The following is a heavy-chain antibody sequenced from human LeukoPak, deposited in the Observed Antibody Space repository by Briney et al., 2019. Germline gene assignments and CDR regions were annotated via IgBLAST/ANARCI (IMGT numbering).Heavy chain of an antibody. CDR2: INHSGST. Sequence: PSETLSLTCAVYGGSFSGYYWSWIRQPPGKGLEWIGEINHSGSTNYNPSLKSRVTISVDTSKNQFSLKLSSVTAADTAVYYCASRPAAASRYYYGMDVWAKGPRSPSPQ. CDR3: ASRPAAASRYYYGMDV. CDR1: GGSFSGYY. J-gene: IGHJ6*04. V-gene: IGHV4-34*01. D-gene: IGHD6-13*01.